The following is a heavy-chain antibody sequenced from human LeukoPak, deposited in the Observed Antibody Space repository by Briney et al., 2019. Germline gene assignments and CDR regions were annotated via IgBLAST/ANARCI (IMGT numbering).Heavy chain of an antibody. J-gene: IGHJ4*02. D-gene: IGHD2-15*01. CDR2: IYTSGST. CDR3: ARTSYYCSGGSCYHYYFDY. CDR1: GGSISSYY. Sequence: SETLSLTCTVSGGSISSYYWSWIRQPAGKGLEWIGRIYTSGSTNYNPPRKSRVTMSVDTSKNQFSLTLSSVTAADTAVYYCARTSYYCSGGSCYHYYFDYWGQGTLVTVSS. V-gene: IGHV4-4*07.